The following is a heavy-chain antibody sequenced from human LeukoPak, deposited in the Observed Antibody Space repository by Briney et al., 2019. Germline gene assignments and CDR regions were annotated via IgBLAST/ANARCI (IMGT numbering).Heavy chain of an antibody. J-gene: IGHJ3*02. Sequence: SVKVSCKASGGTFSSYAISWVRQAPGQGLEWMGGIIPIFGTANYAQKVQGRVTITADKSTSTAHMELSSLRSEDTAVYYCAREGEGLRAFDIWGQGTMVTVSS. D-gene: IGHD3-16*01. CDR2: IIPIFGTA. V-gene: IGHV1-69*06. CDR3: AREGEGLRAFDI. CDR1: GGTFSSYA.